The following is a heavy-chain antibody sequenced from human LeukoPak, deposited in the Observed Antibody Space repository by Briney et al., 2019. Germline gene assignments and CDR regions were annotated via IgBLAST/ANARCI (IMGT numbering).Heavy chain of an antibody. CDR2: ISGSGGST. V-gene: IGHV3-23*01. CDR1: GFTFSSYG. Sequence: PGGSLRLSCAASGFTFSSYGMSWVRQAPGKGLEWVSAISGSGGSTYYADSVKGRFTISRDNSKNTLYLQMNSLRAEDTAVYYCARGQDTVITSRDAFDIWGQGTMVTVSS. J-gene: IGHJ3*02. D-gene: IGHD4-23*01. CDR3: ARGQDTVITSRDAFDI.